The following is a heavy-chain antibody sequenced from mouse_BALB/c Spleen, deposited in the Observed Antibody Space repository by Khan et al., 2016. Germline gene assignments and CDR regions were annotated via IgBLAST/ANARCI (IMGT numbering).Heavy chain of an antibody. Sequence: EVQLQESGPDLVKPSQSLSLTCTVTGYSITSIYSWHWIRQFPGNKLEWMDYIHSSGSTNYNPSLKSRISITRDTSKNQFFLQLNSVTTEDTATXSGARGDYYVDSWYFYVWGAATTVTVSS. CDR3: ARGDYYVDSWYFYV. D-gene: IGHD1-1*01. V-gene: IGHV3-1*02. CDR2: IHSSGST. J-gene: IGHJ1*01. CDR1: GYSITSIYS.